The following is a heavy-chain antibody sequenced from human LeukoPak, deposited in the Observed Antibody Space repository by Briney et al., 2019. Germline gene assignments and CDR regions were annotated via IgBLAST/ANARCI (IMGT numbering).Heavy chain of an antibody. CDR3: ARVTGYMVEDYFDY. D-gene: IGHD6-13*01. CDR2: IYYSGST. Sequence: SETLSLTCTVSGGSISSYYWSWIRQPPGKGLEWIGNIYYSGSTNYNPSLKSRVTISVDTSKNQFSLRLSSVTAADTAVYYCARVTGYMVEDYFDYWGQGTLVTVSS. J-gene: IGHJ4*02. V-gene: IGHV4-59*01. CDR1: GGSISSYY.